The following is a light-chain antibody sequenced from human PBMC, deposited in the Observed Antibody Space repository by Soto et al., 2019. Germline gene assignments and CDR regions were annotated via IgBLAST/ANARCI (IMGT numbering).Light chain of an antibody. V-gene: IGLV2-14*01. CDR2: EVT. CDR3: CSLTTSHTYV. Sequence: QSALTQPASVSGSPGQSITISCTGTSSDVGGYNYVSWFQQYPGKAPKVMVYEVTNRPSGVSNRFSGSKSGNSASLTISGLQADDEADYYCCSLTTSHTYVFGSGTKVTVL. CDR1: SSDVGGYNY. J-gene: IGLJ1*01.